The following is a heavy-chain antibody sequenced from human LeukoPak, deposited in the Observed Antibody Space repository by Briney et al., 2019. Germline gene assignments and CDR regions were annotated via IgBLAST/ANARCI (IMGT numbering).Heavy chain of an antibody. CDR1: GFTFSNYN. D-gene: IGHD1-26*01. CDR2: ISSNGGST. V-gene: IGHV3-64*01. Sequence: PGGSLRLSCAASGFTFSNYNMHWVRQAPGKGLEYVSAISSNGGSTYYANSVKGRFTISRDNSKNTLYLQMNSPRAEDTAVYYCARERGSYYCDYWGQGTLVTVSS. CDR3: ARERGSYYCDY. J-gene: IGHJ4*02.